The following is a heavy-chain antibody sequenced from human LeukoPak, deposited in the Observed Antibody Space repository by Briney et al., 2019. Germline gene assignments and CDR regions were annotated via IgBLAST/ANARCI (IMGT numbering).Heavy chain of an antibody. D-gene: IGHD3-10*01. V-gene: IGHV3-23*01. CDR2: ISGSGGST. J-gene: IGHJ3*02. CDR1: GFTFSSYA. Sequence: TGGSLRLSCAASGFTFSSYAMSWVRQAPGKGLEWVSAISGSGGSTYYADSVKGRFIISRDNAKNSLYLQMNSLRAEDTAVYYCARDLSPFRFGENNDAFDIWGQGTMVTVSS. CDR3: ARDLSPFRFGENNDAFDI.